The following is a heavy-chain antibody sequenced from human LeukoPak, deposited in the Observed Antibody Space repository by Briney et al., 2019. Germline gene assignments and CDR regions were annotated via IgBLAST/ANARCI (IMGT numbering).Heavy chain of an antibody. V-gene: IGHV1-46*01. Sequence: ASVKLSCKASGFTFINYYMHWVRQAPGQALEWLGIINLSGGSTHYPQKFQDRVTMTRDTSTSTVYMELSSLRSEDTAVYYCARDLDYGEKSEDYWGQGTLVIVSA. CDR2: INLSGGST. J-gene: IGHJ4*02. D-gene: IGHD4/OR15-4a*01. CDR1: GFTFINYY. CDR3: ARDLDYGEKSEDY.